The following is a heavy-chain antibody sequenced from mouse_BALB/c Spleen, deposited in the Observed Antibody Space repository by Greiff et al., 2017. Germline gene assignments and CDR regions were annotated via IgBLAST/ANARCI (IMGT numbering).Heavy chain of an antibody. CDR2: ISSGGSYT. CDR3: ARHGTTGNYYAMDY. J-gene: IGHJ4*01. CDR1: GFTFSSYG. V-gene: IGHV5-6*02. D-gene: IGHD2-1*01. Sequence: EVKLEESGGDLVKPGGSLKLSCAASGFTFSSYGMSWVRQTPDKRLEWVATISSGGSYTYYPDSVKGRFTISRDNAKNTLYLQMSSLKSEDTAMYYCARHGTTGNYYAMDYWGQGTSVTVSS.